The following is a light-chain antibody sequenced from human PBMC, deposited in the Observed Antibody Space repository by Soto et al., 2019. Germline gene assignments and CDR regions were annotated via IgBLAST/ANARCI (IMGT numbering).Light chain of an antibody. J-gene: IGKJ4*01. CDR2: DAS. Sequence: EIVLTQSPGTLSLSPGERATLSCRASQSVTSDYFAWYQQKPGQAPKLLIYDASSRATGIPDRFSGSGSGTDFTLTISRLEPEDFAVYYCQQYGSSPLTFGGGTKVDIK. CDR1: QSVTSDY. CDR3: QQYGSSPLT. V-gene: IGKV3-20*01.